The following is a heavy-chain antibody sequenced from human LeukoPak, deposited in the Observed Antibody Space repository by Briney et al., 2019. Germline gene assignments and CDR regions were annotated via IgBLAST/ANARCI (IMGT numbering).Heavy chain of an antibody. V-gene: IGHV1-69*05. J-gene: IGHJ6*03. CDR1: GGTFSSYA. Sequence: VASVKVSCKASGGTFSSYAISWVRQAPGQGLEWMGGIIPIFGTANYAQKFQGRVTITTDESTSTAYMELSSLRSEDTAVYYCARGEGWHYYYCMDVWGKGTTVTVSS. CDR2: IIPIFGTA. D-gene: IGHD6-19*01. CDR3: ARGEGWHYYYCMDV.